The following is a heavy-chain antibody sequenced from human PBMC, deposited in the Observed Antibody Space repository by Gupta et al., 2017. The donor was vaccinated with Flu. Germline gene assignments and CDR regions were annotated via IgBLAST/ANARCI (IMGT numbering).Heavy chain of an antibody. CDR3: ARAERPGPGDMFDP. J-gene: IGHJ5*02. CDR2: INRNGSN. V-gene: IGHV4-34*01. Sequence: RNPPGKGLGWIGEINRNGSNNYNPSLKRRVTISVDTSKNQISLKLSSLTAADAAVYDCARAERPGPGDMFDPWGQGTLVTVSS. D-gene: IGHD3-10*01.